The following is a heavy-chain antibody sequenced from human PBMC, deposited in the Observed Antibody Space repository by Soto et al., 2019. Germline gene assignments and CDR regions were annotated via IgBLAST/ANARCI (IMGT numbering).Heavy chain of an antibody. V-gene: IGHV5-51*01. CDR2: IYPGDSDT. Sequence: GESLKISCKGSGHSFSNYWIAWVRQMPGKGLEWMGIIYPGDSDTRYSPSFQGQVTISADKSISTAYLQWSSLKASDTAMYYCARTESGYSYGFADVWGQGTTVTVSS. CDR3: ARTESGYSYGFADV. D-gene: IGHD5-18*01. CDR1: GHSFSNYW. J-gene: IGHJ6*02.